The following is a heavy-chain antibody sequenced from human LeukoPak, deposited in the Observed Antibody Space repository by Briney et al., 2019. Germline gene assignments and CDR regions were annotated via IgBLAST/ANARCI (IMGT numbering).Heavy chain of an antibody. CDR3: TSHYDFWSGYQATYFDY. CDR2: IRSKANSYAT. D-gene: IGHD3-3*01. CDR1: GFTFSGSA. J-gene: IGHJ4*02. Sequence: GGSLRLSCAASGFTFSGSAMHWVRQASGKVLEWVGRIRSKANSYATAYVASVKGRFTISRDDAKNTAYLQMNSLKTEDTAVYYCTSHYDFWSGYQATYFDYWGQGTLVTVSS. V-gene: IGHV3-73*01.